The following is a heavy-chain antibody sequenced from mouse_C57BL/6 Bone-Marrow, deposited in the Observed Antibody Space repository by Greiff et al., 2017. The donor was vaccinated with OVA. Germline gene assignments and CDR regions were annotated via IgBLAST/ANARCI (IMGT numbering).Heavy chain of an antibody. J-gene: IGHJ4*01. D-gene: IGHD2-3*01. CDR2: IDPSDSYT. Sequence: QVQLQQPGAELVMPGASVKLSCKASSYTFTSYWMHWVKQRPGQGLEWIGEIDPSDSYTNYNQKFKGKSTLTVDKSSSTAYMQLSSLTSEDSAVYYCARDDGYLYYAMDYWGQGTSVTVSS. CDR1: SYTFTSYW. V-gene: IGHV1-69*01. CDR3: ARDDGYLYYAMDY.